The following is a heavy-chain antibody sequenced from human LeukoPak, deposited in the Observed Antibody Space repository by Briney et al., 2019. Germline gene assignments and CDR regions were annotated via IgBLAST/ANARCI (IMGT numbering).Heavy chain of an antibody. CDR1: GFTVSSSY. CDR2: IYSGGST. CDR3: ARGESITIFGVVQTSWAFDI. Sequence: PGGSPRLSCAASGFTVSSSYMSWVRQAPGKGLEWVSVIYSGGSTYYADSVKGRFTISRDNSKNTLYLQMNSLRAEDTAVYYCARGESITIFGVVQTSWAFDIWGQGTMVTVSS. J-gene: IGHJ3*02. V-gene: IGHV3-53*01. D-gene: IGHD3-3*01.